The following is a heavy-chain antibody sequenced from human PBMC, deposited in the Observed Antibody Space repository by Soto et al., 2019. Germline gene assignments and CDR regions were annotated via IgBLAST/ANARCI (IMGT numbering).Heavy chain of an antibody. J-gene: IGHJ6*02. D-gene: IGHD3-22*01. Sequence: EVQLVESGGGLVKPGRSLRLSCTASGFTFGDYAMSWFRQAPGKGLERVGFIRSKAYGGTTEYAASVKGRFTISRDDSKSIAYLQMNSLKTEDTAVYYCTSGSDYYDSSGYYLLPYYYYGMDVWGQGTTVTVSS. V-gene: IGHV3-49*05. CDR1: GFTFGDYA. CDR2: IRSKAYGGTT. CDR3: TSGSDYYDSSGYYLLPYYYYGMDV.